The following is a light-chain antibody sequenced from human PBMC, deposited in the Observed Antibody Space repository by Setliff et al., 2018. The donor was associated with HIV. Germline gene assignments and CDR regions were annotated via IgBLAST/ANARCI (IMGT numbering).Light chain of an antibody. CDR1: SSNIGAGYD. Sequence: QGPSLSGAPGQRVAISCTGSSSNIGAGYDVHWYQQLPGTAPKILIYGNSNRPSGVPDRFSGSKSGTSASLAITGLQAEDEADYYCQSYDSSLSGSYVFGTGTKVTVL. J-gene: IGLJ1*01. CDR2: GNS. V-gene: IGLV1-40*01. CDR3: QSYDSSLSGSYV.